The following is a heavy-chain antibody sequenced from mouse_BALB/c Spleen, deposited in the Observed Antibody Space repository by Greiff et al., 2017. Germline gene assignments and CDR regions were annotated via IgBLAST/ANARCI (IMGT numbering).Heavy chain of an antibody. V-gene: IGHV2-2*02. Sequence: QFQLQQSGPGLVQPSQSLSITCTVSGFSLTSYGVHWVRQSPGKGLEWLGVIWIGGSTDYNAAFISRLSISKDNSKSQVFFKMNSLQANDTAIYYCASDYGGFAYWGQGTLVTVSA. CDR1: GFSLTSYG. CDR2: IWIGGST. CDR3: ASDYGGFAY. J-gene: IGHJ3*01. D-gene: IGHD2-4*01.